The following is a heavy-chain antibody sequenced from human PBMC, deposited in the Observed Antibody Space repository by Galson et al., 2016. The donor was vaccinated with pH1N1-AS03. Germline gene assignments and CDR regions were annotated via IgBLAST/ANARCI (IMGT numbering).Heavy chain of an antibody. J-gene: IGHJ4*02. CDR2: IYYDGNNK. V-gene: IGHV3-33*01. D-gene: IGHD1-26*01. CDR3: ARDRVGATLLDY. CDR1: GFTFSSYG. Sequence: SLRLSCAVSGFTFSSYGMHWVRQAPGKGLEWVAVIYYDGNNKYYADSVKGRFTISIDNSKNTLYLQMHSLRAEDTPVYYCARDRVGATLLDYWGQGTLVTVSS.